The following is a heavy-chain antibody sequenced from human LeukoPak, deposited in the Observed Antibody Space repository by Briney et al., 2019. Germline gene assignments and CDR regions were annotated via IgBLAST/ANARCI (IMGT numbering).Heavy chain of an antibody. V-gene: IGHV5-51*01. J-gene: IGHJ4*02. CDR1: GYNFRSYW. Sequence: GESLKISCKGSGYNFRSYWIGWVRQMPGKGLEWMGIIYPGDSDTRYSPSFQGQVTISADKSISTAYLQWSSLKASDTAMYYCARRSPYGGSYYGDFDYWGQGTLVTVSS. D-gene: IGHD1-26*01. CDR3: ARRSPYGGSYYGDFDY. CDR2: IYPGDSDT.